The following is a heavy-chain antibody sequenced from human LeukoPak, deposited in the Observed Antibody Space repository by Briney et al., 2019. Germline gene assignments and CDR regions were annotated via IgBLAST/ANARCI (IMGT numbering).Heavy chain of an antibody. CDR2: ISSSGSAI. CDR3: ARCAGLYDSSGQMDY. V-gene: IGHV3-48*04. D-gene: IGHD3-22*01. Sequence: GGSLRLSCAASGFTFSSYGMHWVRQAPGKGLEWVSYISSSGSAIYYADSVKGRFTISRDNAKNSLYLQMNSLRAEDTAVYYCARCAGLYDSSGQMDYWGQGTLVTVSS. CDR1: GFTFSSYG. J-gene: IGHJ4*02.